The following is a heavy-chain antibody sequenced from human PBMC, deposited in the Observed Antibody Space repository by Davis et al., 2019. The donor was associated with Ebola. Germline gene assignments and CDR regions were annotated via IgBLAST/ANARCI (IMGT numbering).Heavy chain of an antibody. Sequence: GESLKISCAASGFTFSSYWMSWVRQAPGKGLEWVANIKQDGSEKYYVDSVKGRFTISRDNAKNSLYLQMNSLRVEDTAVYYCAARGSSREFDYWGQGTLVSVSS. V-gene: IGHV3-7*03. CDR1: GFTFSSYW. D-gene: IGHD6-13*01. CDR2: IKQDGSEK. CDR3: AARGSSREFDY. J-gene: IGHJ4*02.